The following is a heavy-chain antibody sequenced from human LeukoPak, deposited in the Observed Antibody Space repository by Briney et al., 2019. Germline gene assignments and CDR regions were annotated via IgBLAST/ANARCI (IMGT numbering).Heavy chain of an antibody. CDR3: ARGFQRLEHWDWLDP. D-gene: IGHD6-25*01. CDR1: GYTFTDYF. J-gene: IGHJ5*02. CDR2: INPNIGDT. Sequence: ASVKVSCKASGYTFTDYFLHWVRQAPGQRLEWMGWINPNIGDTKYAQKFQGRVTMTRVTSIATAYMELNRLRSDDTAVYYCARGFQRLEHWDWLDPWGQGTLVTVAS. V-gene: IGHV1-2*02.